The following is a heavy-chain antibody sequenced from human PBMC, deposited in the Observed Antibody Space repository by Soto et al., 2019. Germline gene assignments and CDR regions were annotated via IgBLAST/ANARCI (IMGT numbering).Heavy chain of an antibody. V-gene: IGHV3-23*01. CDR2: ISDSGGSA. J-gene: IGHJ4*02. Sequence: PGGSLRLSCAASGFTFNNYAMSWVRQAPGKGLDWVSTISDSGGSAYYAASVKGRFTISRDDSRNTIYLQMNSLRAGDTAVYYCARVGSWSSSYFDYWGQGTLVTVSS. CDR1: GFTFNNYA. CDR3: ARVGSWSSSYFDY. D-gene: IGHD6-6*01.